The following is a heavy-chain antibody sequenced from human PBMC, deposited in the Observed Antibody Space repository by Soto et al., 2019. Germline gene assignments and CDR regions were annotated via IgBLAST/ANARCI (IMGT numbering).Heavy chain of an antibody. V-gene: IGHV1-69*01. J-gene: IGHJ4*02. Sequence: QVQLVQSGAEVKKPGSSVKVSCKASGGSFSSYAISWVRQAPGQGLEWMGGVIPIFGTANYAQKFQARVTSPADESTSTAYMELSSLRSEDTAVYYCARVARLGGSYYDYWGQGTLVAVSS. D-gene: IGHD3-10*01. CDR2: VIPIFGTA. CDR1: GGSFSSYA. CDR3: ARVARLGGSYYDY.